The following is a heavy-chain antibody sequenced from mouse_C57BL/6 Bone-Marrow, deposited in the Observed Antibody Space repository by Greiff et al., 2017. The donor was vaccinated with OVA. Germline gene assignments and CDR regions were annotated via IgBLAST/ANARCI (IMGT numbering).Heavy chain of an antibody. CDR2: IYPSDSET. CDR1: GYTFTSYW. D-gene: IGHD3-2*02. CDR3: ARDSSGYGY. J-gene: IGHJ2*01. V-gene: IGHV1-61*01. Sequence: QVQLQQPEAELVRPGSSVKLSCKASGYTFTSYWMDWVKQRPGQGLEWIGNIYPSDSETHYNQKFKDKATLTVDKSSSTAYMQLSSLTSEDSAVYYCARDSSGYGYWGQGTTLTVSS.